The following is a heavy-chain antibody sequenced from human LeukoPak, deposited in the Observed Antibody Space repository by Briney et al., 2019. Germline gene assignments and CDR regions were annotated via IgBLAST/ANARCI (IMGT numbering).Heavy chain of an antibody. CDR2: ISWNSGSI. Sequence: GASLRLSCAASGFTFDDYAMHWVRQAPGKGLEWVSGISWNSGSIGYADSVKGRFTISRDNAKNSLYLQMNSLRAEDTALYYCAKGGVIYDILTGYYNYWGQGTLVTVSS. J-gene: IGHJ4*02. D-gene: IGHD3-9*01. CDR1: GFTFDDYA. CDR3: AKGGVIYDILTGYYNY. V-gene: IGHV3-9*01.